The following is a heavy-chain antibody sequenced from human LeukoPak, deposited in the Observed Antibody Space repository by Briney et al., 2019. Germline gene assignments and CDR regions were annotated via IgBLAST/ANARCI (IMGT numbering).Heavy chain of an antibody. CDR1: GYTFTGYY. J-gene: IGHJ4*02. D-gene: IGHD6-13*01. Sequence: ASVKVSCKASGYTFTGYYMHWVRQAPGQGLEWMGWINPNSGGTNYAQKFQGRVTMTRDTSISTAYMELSRLRSDDTAVYYCARFFEAAAGLSYYFDYWGRGTLVTVSS. CDR3: ARFFEAAAGLSYYFDY. V-gene: IGHV1-2*02. CDR2: INPNSGGT.